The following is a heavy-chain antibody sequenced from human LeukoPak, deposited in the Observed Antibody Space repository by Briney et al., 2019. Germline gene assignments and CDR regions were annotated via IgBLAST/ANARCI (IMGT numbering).Heavy chain of an antibody. J-gene: IGHJ4*02. V-gene: IGHV3-48*02. CDR3: ARDFNWGFDY. D-gene: IGHD7-27*01. CDR2: ISSSSSNI. CDR1: GFTLSTYD. Sequence: PGGSLRLSCAASGFTLSTYDMHWVRQAPGKGLEWVSYISSSSSNIYDADSMKGRFSISRDNSKYTLNLEMNSLGDEDMAVYYCARDFNWGFDYWGQGTLVSVSS.